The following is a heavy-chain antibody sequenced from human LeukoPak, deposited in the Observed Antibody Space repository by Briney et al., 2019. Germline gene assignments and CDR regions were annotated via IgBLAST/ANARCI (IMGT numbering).Heavy chain of an antibody. D-gene: IGHD3-16*01. CDR1: GFTFSNYA. J-gene: IGHJ4*02. CDR2: ISGSGSST. CDR3: AKVTGGDMITYGGLDY. V-gene: IGHV3-23*01. Sequence: GGSLRLSCAASGFTFSNYAMTWVRQAPGKGLEWVSGISGSGSSTYYTDSVKGRFTISRDNSKNTLYLQMNSLRAEDTAIYYCAKVTGGDMITYGGLDYWGQGTLVTVSS.